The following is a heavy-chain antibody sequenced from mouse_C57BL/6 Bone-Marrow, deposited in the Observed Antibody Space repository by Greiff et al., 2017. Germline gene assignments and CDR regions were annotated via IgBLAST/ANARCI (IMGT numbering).Heavy chain of an antibody. V-gene: IGHV5-12*01. J-gene: IGHJ2*01. Sequence: DVKLVESGGGLVQPGGSLKLSCAASGFTFSDYYMYWVRQTPEKRLEWVAYISNGGGSTYYPDTVKGRFTISRDNAKNTLYLQMSRLKSEDTAMYYCARGAYDGLDYWGQGTTLTVSS. CDR1: GFTFSDYY. CDR3: ARGAYDGLDY. CDR2: ISNGGGST. D-gene: IGHD2-3*01.